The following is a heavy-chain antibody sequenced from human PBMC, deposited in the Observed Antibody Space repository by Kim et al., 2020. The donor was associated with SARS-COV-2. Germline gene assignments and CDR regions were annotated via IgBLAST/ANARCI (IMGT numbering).Heavy chain of an antibody. CDR3: ASQSSCTSMGDDCYLGYYFDY. CDR2: IYYSGST. V-gene: IGHV4-39*01. CDR1: GGSISSSSYY. Sequence: SETLSLTCTVSGGSISSSSYYWGWIRQPPGNGLEWIGSIYYSGSTYYNPSLKSRVTISVDTSKNQFSLKLSSVTAADTAVYYCASQSSCTSMGDDCYLGYYFDYWGQGTLVTVSS. D-gene: IGHD2-21*02. J-gene: IGHJ4*02.